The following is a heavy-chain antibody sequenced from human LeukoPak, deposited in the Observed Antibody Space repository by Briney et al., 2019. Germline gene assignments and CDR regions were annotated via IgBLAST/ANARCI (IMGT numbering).Heavy chain of an antibody. D-gene: IGHD2-2*02. V-gene: IGHV1-69*05. Sequence: SVKVSCKASGGTFSSYAISWVRQAPGQGLEWMGGIIPIFGTANYAQKFQGRVTITTDESTSTAYMELSSLRSEDTAVYYCARDLMMYCSSTSCYRGFDYWGQGTLVTVSS. J-gene: IGHJ4*02. CDR2: IIPIFGTA. CDR1: GGTFSSYA. CDR3: ARDLMMYCSSTSCYRGFDY.